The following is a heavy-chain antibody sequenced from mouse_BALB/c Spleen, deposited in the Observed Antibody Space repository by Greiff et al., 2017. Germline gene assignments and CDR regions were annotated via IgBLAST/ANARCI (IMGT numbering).Heavy chain of an antibody. V-gene: IGHV3-2*02. CDR2: ISYSGST. CDR3: ARNYYGSSHWYFDV. Sequence: EVKLQESGPGLVKPSQSLSLTCTVTGYSITSDYAWNWIRQFPGNKLEWMGYISYSGSTSYNPSLKSRISITRDTSKNQFFLQLNSVTTEDTATYYCARNYYGSSHWYFDVWGAGTTVTVSS. CDR1: GYSITSDYA. J-gene: IGHJ1*01. D-gene: IGHD1-1*01.